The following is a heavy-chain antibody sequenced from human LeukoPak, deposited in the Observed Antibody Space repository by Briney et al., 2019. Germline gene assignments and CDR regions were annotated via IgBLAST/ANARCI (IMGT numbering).Heavy chain of an antibody. V-gene: IGHV1-18*01. D-gene: IGHD2-2*01. Sequence: ASVKVSCKASGYTFSSYGINWVRQAPGQGLEWMGWISAYNGNTNYAQKLQGRVTMTTDTSTSTAYMELRSLRSDDTAVYYCARDSGYCSSTSCYGHSWGQGTLVTVSS. CDR3: ARDSGYCSSTSCYGHS. CDR2: ISAYNGNT. CDR1: GYTFSSYG. J-gene: IGHJ4*02.